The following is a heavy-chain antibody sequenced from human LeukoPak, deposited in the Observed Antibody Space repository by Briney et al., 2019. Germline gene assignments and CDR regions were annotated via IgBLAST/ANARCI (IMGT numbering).Heavy chain of an antibody. CDR3: GMTNGNSGYYPRQFDY. CDR1: GYSFTSYW. Sequence: KPGESLKISCKGSGYSFTSYWIGWVRQMPGKGLEWMGIIYPGDSDTKYSPSLQGQVTISADKSISTAYLQWSSLKASDTAMYYCGMTNGNSGYYPRQFDYWAREPWSPSPQ. D-gene: IGHD3-22*01. J-gene: IGHJ4*02. V-gene: IGHV5-51*03. CDR2: IYPGDSDT.